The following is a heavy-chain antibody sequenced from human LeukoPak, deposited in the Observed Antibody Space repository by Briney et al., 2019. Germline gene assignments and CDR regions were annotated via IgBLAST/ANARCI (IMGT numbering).Heavy chain of an antibody. D-gene: IGHD1-26*01. V-gene: IGHV3-30*02. CDR2: IRYDGSNK. CDR3: VRDRGTYRPIDY. CDR1: GFTFSSYW. J-gene: IGHJ4*02. Sequence: GGSLRLSCAASGFTFSSYWMSWVRQAPGKGLEWVAFIRYDGSNKYYADSVKGRFTISRDNAQNSLYLQMNSLRAEDTAIYYCVRDRGTYRPIDYWGQGTLVTVSS.